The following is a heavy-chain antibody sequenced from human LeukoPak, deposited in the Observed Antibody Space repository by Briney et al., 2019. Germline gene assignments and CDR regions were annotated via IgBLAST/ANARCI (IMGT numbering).Heavy chain of an antibody. CDR2: ISGSSDNT. CDR1: GFTFSNYA. V-gene: IGHV3-23*01. CDR3: AKDGLAAAGLYYFDY. D-gene: IGHD6-13*01. J-gene: IGHJ4*02. Sequence: GGSLRLSCAASGFTFSNYAMSWVRQAPGKGLEWVSIISGSSDNTYYTDSVKGRFTISRDNSKDTLYLQMNSLRAEDTAVYYCAKDGLAAAGLYYFDYWGQGTLVTVSS.